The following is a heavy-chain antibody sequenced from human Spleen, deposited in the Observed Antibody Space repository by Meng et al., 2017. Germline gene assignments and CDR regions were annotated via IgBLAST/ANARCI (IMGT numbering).Heavy chain of an antibody. CDR2: ISDSGGST. Sequence: GGSLRLSCAASGFTFSRDAMGWVRQAPGKGLEWVSVISDSGGSTYYTDSVKGRFTISRDNSKNMVYLQMNSLRAEDTAVYYCANEGDGDSSIDYWGQGTLVTVSS. CDR3: ANEGDGDSSIDY. D-gene: IGHD4-17*01. CDR1: GFTFSRDA. J-gene: IGHJ4*02. V-gene: IGHV3-23*01.